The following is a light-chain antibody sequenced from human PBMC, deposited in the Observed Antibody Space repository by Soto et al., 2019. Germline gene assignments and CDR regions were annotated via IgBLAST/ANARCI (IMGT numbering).Light chain of an antibody. Sequence: AIQMTQSPSSLSASVGDRVTITCRATQDIREALGWYQQKPGKAPKLLIYAASSLEREVPSRFSGSGSGTDFTLTISSLQPEDFATYFCLQDHGFPLTFGGGTKVEIK. CDR1: QDIREA. CDR2: AAS. CDR3: LQDHGFPLT. V-gene: IGKV1-6*01. J-gene: IGKJ4*01.